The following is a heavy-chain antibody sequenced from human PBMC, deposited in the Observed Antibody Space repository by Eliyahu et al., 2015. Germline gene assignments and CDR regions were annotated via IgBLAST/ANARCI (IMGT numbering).Heavy chain of an antibody. V-gene: IGHV1-8*01. Sequence: QVQLVQSGAEVKKPGASVKVSCKASGYTFTSYDINWVRQATGQGLEWMGWMNPNSGNTGYAQKFQGRVTMTRNTSISTAYMELSSLRSEDTAVYYCARGPRDIVVVPAAMMDYYGMDVWGQGTTVTVSS. CDR2: MNPNSGNT. CDR3: ARGPRDIVVVPAAMMDYYGMDV. CDR1: GYTFTSYD. J-gene: IGHJ6*02. D-gene: IGHD2-2*01.